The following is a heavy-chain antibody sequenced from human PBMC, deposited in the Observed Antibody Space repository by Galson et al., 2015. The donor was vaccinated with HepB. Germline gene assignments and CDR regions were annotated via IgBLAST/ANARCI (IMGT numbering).Heavy chain of an antibody. J-gene: IGHJ4*02. CDR1: GGTFSSYG. CDR2: ISAYNGNT. V-gene: IGHV1-18*01. CDR3: ARGIPPYWQWLVV. D-gene: IGHD6-19*01. Sequence: SVKVSCKASGGTFSSYGISWVRQAPGQGLEWMGWISAYNGNTNYAQKLQGRVTMTTDTSTSTAYMELRSLRSDDTAVYYCARGIPPYWQWLVVWGQGTLVTVSS.